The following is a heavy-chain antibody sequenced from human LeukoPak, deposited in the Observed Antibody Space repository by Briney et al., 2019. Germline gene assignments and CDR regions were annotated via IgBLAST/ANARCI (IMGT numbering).Heavy chain of an antibody. V-gene: IGHV3-9*03. Sequence: GGSLRLSCAASGFTFSNYAMSWVRQAPGKGLEWVSGISWNSGSIGYADSVKGRFTISRDNAKNSLYLQMNSLRAEDMALYYCAKGNFYDSSGYDYYYMDVWGKGTTVTVSS. J-gene: IGHJ6*03. CDR3: AKGNFYDSSGYDYYYMDV. CDR2: ISWNSGSI. CDR1: GFTFSNYA. D-gene: IGHD3-22*01.